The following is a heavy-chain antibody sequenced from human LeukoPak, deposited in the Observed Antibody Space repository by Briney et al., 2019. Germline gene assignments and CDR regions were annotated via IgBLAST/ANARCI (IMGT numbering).Heavy chain of an antibody. Sequence: GGSLRLSCATSKFNFNNYGMTWVRQAPGKGLEWVSSISGSGVSTQYAASVQGRFTISRDNSKNTLYLQMNSLRAEDTAVYYCAKDPNGDYIGTFDIRGQGTMVTVSS. V-gene: IGHV3-23*01. J-gene: IGHJ3*02. CDR2: ISGSGVST. CDR1: KFNFNNYG. CDR3: AKDPNGDYIGTFDI. D-gene: IGHD4-17*01.